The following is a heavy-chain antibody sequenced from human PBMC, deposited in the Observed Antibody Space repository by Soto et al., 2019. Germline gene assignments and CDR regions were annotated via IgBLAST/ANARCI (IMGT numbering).Heavy chain of an antibody. CDR1: GGTFSSYA. J-gene: IGHJ6*02. V-gene: IGHV1-69*13. D-gene: IGHD3-10*01. Sequence: SVKVSCKASGGTFSSYAISWVRQAPGQGLEWMGGIIPIFGTANYAQKFQGRVTITADESTSTAYMKLSSVTAADTAVYYCARQSEYYYASGRAAPLYGMDVWGQGTTVTVSS. CDR3: ARQSEYYYASGRAAPLYGMDV. CDR2: IIPIFGTA.